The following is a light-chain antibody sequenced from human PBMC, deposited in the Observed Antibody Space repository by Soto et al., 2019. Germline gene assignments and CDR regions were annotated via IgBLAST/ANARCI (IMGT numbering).Light chain of an antibody. CDR3: QEYNTWPWT. V-gene: IGKV3-15*01. CDR1: QSVSRN. CDR2: GAS. J-gene: IGKJ1*01. Sequence: EIVMTQSPATLSVSPGERATLSCRASQSVSRNLAWYQQKPGQAPRLLIYGASTRATGIPARISGSGSGTEFTLTISSLQSEDFAVYYCQEYNTWPWTFGQGTKVDIK.